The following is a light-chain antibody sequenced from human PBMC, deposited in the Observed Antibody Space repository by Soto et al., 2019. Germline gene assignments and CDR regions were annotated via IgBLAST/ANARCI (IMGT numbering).Light chain of an antibody. J-gene: IGKJ5*01. V-gene: IGKV3-11*01. Sequence: EIFLTQSPDTLSLSPGERATLSCRASQSVTNYIAWYQQRPGQAPRLLIYDASNRASGVPARFSGSASGTDFTLTINRLEPEDFAVYYCQLYANSPPFGQGTRLEI. CDR1: QSVTNY. CDR2: DAS. CDR3: QLYANSPP.